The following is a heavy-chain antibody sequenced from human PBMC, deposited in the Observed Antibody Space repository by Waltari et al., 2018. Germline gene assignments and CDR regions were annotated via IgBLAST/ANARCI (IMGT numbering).Heavy chain of an antibody. Sequence: QVQLQQWGAGLLKPSETLSLTCAVYGGSLSGYYWSWFRQPPGKGLEWIGENNHSGSTDYNPSLKSRVTITLDTSKNTLYLQMNSLRAEDTAVYYCAKDPSSWDAFDIWGQGTMVTVSS. CDR2: NNHSGST. J-gene: IGHJ3*02. CDR1: GGSLSGYY. V-gene: IGHV4-34*01. CDR3: AKDPSSWDAFDI. D-gene: IGHD6-13*01.